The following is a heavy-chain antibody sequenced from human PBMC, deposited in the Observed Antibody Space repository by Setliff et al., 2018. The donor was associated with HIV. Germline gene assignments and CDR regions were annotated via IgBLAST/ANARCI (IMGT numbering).Heavy chain of an antibody. V-gene: IGHV3-74*01. CDR1: GFTFTDAW. J-gene: IGHJ4*02. CDR3: TRGGSYSPGDY. Sequence: PGGSLRLSCEASGFTFTDAWMHWVRQAPGKGLVWVSRINRDESSTSYADSVKGRFTISRDNAKNTLYLQMDSLRAEDTAVYYCTRGGSYSPGDYWGQGALVTVSS. CDR2: INRDESST. D-gene: IGHD1-26*01.